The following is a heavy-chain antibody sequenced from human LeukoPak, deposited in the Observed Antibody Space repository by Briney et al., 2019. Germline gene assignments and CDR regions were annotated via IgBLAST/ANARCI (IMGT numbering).Heavy chain of an antibody. Sequence: SETLSLTCAVSGYSISSGYYWGWIRQPPGKGLEWIGSIYRSGSTYYNPSLKSRVTISVDTSKNQFSLKLSSVTAADTAVYYCARVDRRWRTFDYWGQGTLVTVSS. D-gene: IGHD5-24*01. V-gene: IGHV4-38-2*01. CDR1: GYSISSGYY. J-gene: IGHJ4*02. CDR2: IYRSGST. CDR3: ARVDRRWRTFDY.